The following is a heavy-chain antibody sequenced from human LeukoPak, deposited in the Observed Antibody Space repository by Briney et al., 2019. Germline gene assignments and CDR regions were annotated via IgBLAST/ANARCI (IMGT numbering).Heavy chain of an antibody. J-gene: IGHJ4*02. Sequence: GGSLRLSCAASGFTFSSYGMHWVRQAPGKGLEWVAFIRYDGSTKYYADSVKGRFTISRDNSKNTLYLQMNSLRAEDTAVYYCAKDASPFLKWVYWGQGTLVTVSS. V-gene: IGHV3-30*02. CDR2: IRYDGSTK. CDR1: GFTFSSYG. D-gene: IGHD1-26*01. CDR3: AKDASPFLKWVY.